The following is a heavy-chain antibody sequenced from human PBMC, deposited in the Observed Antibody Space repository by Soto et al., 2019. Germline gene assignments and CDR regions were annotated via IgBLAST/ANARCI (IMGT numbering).Heavy chain of an antibody. CDR3: AKDLVAYPDAFDI. V-gene: IGHV3-23*01. Sequence: GGSRRLSCAASGFTFSSYAMSWVRQAPGKGLEWVSAISGSGGSTYYADSVKGRFTISRDNSKNTLYLQMNSLRAEDTAVYYCAKDLVAYPDAFDIWGQGTMVTVSS. D-gene: IGHD2-8*02. CDR1: GFTFSSYA. CDR2: ISGSGGST. J-gene: IGHJ3*02.